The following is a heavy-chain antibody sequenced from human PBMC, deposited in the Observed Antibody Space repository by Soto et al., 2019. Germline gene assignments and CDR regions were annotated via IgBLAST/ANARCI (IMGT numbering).Heavy chain of an antibody. J-gene: IGHJ4*02. Sequence: EVQLVESGGGLVQPGGSLRLSCAASGFTFSSYVINWVRQAPGKGLEWVSYISISSSTRYYADSVRGRFTISRDNAKNSLYLQMNSLRDEDTAVNYCARGVGSFDYWGQGALMTVSS. CDR2: ISISSSTR. CDR3: ARGVGSFDY. V-gene: IGHV3-48*02. D-gene: IGHD2-15*01. CDR1: GFTFSSYV.